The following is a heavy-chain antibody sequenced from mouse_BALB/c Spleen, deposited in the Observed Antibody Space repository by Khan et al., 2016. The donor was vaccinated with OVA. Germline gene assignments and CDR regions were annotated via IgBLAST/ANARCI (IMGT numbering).Heavy chain of an antibody. Sequence: EVQLQESGPGLVKPSQSLSLTCTVTGYSITSDYAWNWIRQFPGNKLEWMGYIKYSGTTSYNPSLKSRISITRDTSKNQFFLQLNSVTTEDTATYYCARSGTSSMVVVTDFDFWGQGTTLTVSS. CDR1: GYSITSDYA. D-gene: IGHD1-1*02. CDR3: ARSGTSSMVVVTDFDF. V-gene: IGHV3-2*02. J-gene: IGHJ2*01. CDR2: IKYSGTT.